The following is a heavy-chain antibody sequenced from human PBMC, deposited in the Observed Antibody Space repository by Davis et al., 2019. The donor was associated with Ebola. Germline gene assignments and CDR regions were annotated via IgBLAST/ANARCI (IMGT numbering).Heavy chain of an antibody. D-gene: IGHD6-19*01. J-gene: IGHJ5*02. CDR3: ARDWGIAVAGWGWFDP. CDR1: GFTFSSYW. V-gene: IGHV3-74*01. Sequence: GESLKISCAASGFTFSSYWMHWVRQAPGKGLVWVSRIHSDGSSTSYADSVKGRFTISRDNAKKSLYLQMNNLRAEDTAVYYYARDWGIAVAGWGWFDPWGQGTLVTVSS. CDR2: IHSDGSST.